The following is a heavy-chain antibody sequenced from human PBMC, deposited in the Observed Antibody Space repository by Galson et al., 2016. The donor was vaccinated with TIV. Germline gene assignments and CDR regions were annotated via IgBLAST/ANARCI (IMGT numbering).Heavy chain of an antibody. J-gene: IGHJ3*01. CDR1: GYSFNAYF. D-gene: IGHD3-22*01. CDR3: ARASYYDSTAYSFDV. V-gene: IGHV1-2*06. CDR2: INPTSGAT. Sequence: SVKVSCKASGYSFNAYFIHWVRQAPGQGLEWMGRINPTSGATNYAQNFQGRVTVTRDTSISTAYMELSRLRSDDTAVLYCARASYYDSTAYSFDVWGQGTMVTVSS.